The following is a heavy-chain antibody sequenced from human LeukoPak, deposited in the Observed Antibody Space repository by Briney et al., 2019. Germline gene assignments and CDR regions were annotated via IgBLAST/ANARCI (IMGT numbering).Heavy chain of an antibody. J-gene: IGHJ4*02. CDR3: AKDRYCSSTSCLGIFDY. CDR2: ISSDGNSK. Sequence: GGSLRLSCEASGFTFSVYGIHWVRQAPGKGLEWVAVISSDGNSKYYADSVKGRFTISRDNSKNTLYLQMNSLRVEDTAVYYCAKDRYCSSTSCLGIFDYWGQGTLVTVSS. V-gene: IGHV3-30-3*01. CDR1: GFTFSVYG. D-gene: IGHD2-2*01.